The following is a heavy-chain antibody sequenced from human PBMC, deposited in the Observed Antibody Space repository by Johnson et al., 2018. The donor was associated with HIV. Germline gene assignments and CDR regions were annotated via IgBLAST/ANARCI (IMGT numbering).Heavy chain of an antibody. Sequence: VQLVESGGGVVQPGRSLRLSCAASGFTFSNYVMHLVRQAPGKGLEWVAVISYDGSNKYYADSVKGRFTISRDNSKNKLYLQMNSLRAEDTAMFYCARHSSWNYRGGAFDIWGQGTMVTVSS. D-gene: IGHD1-7*01. CDR1: GFTFSNYV. CDR3: ARHSSWNYRGGAFDI. CDR2: ISYDGSNK. V-gene: IGHV3-30*04. J-gene: IGHJ3*02.